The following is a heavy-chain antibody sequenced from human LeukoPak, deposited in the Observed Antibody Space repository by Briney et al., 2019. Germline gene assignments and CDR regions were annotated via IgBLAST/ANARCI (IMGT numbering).Heavy chain of an antibody. CDR2: FYYSGNT. D-gene: IGHD1-26*01. CDR1: GGSISGSY. CDR3: ARDPYRDNFFDP. J-gene: IGHJ5*02. V-gene: IGHV4-59*01. Sequence: SETLSLTCTVSGGSISGSYWSWIRQPPGKGLEWIGSFYYSGNTNYNPSLKSRVTISVDTSKNQFSLNLSSVTAADTAVYYCARDPYRDNFFDPWGKGTLVTVSS.